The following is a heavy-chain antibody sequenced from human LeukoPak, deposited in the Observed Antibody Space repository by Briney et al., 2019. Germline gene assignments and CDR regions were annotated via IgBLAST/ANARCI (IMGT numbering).Heavy chain of an antibody. CDR2: ISGSGGST. CDR3: AKDLFYPSENWFDP. D-gene: IGHD1-26*01. J-gene: IGHJ5*02. Sequence: GGSLRLSCAASGFTFSSYAMSWVRQAPGKGLEWVSAISGSGGSTYYADSVKGRFTIPRDNSKNTLYLQMNSLRAEDTAVYYCAKDLFYPSENWFDPWGQGTLVTVSS. CDR1: GFTFSSYA. V-gene: IGHV3-23*01.